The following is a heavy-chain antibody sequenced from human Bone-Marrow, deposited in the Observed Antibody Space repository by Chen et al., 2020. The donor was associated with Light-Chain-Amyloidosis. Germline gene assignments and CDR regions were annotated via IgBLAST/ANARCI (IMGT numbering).Heavy chain of an antibody. D-gene: IGHD3-22*01. V-gene: IGHV1-2*02. CDR3: ARDYDSSSYQNWLGY. J-gene: IGHJ4*02. CDR2: IDPNSGGT. Sequence: QVQLVQSGAEERKPGASVKVSCKAAGYTFSGYYIHWVRQAPGQGLEWVGWIDPNSGGTNSAQKFQGRVTMTRDTSITTAYLEVGRLRSDDTAVYYCARDYDSSSYQNWLGYWGQGTLVTVSS. CDR1: GYTFSGYY.